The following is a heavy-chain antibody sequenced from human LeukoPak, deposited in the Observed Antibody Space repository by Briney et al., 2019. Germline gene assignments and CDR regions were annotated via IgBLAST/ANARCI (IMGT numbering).Heavy chain of an antibody. D-gene: IGHD7-27*01. J-gene: IGHJ4*02. CDR1: GYTFTGYY. CDR3: ARLPRTNWGCLDY. V-gene: IGHV1-2*06. Sequence: ASVKVSCKASGYTFTGYYMHWVRQAPGQGLEWMGRINPNSCDTNFAQKFQGRVTMTRDTSISTAYMELSRLRSDDTAVYYCARLPRTNWGCLDYWGQGTLVTVSS. CDR2: INPNSCDT.